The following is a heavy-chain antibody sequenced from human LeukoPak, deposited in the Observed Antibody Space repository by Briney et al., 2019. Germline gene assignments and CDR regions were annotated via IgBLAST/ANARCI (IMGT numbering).Heavy chain of an antibody. V-gene: IGHV3-21*01. CDR2: ISSSSSYI. D-gene: IGHD3-22*01. J-gene: IGHJ6*02. CDR3: ARAEGAYDSSGYYLNYYYYGMDV. Sequence: GRSLRLSCAESGFTFSSYSMNWVRQAPGRGLEWVSSISSSSSYIYYADSVKGRFTISRDNAKNSLDLQMNSLRAEDTAVYYCARAEGAYDSSGYYLNYYYYGMDVWGQGTTVTVSS. CDR1: GFTFSSYS.